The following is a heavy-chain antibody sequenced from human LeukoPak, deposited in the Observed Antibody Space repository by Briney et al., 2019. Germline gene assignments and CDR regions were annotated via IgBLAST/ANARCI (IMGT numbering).Heavy chain of an antibody. D-gene: IGHD3-16*02. CDR2: IGTAGDT. CDR1: GFTFSSYD. J-gene: IGHJ4*02. Sequence: GGSLRLSCAASGFTFSSYDMHWVRQATGKGLEWVSAIGTAGDTYYPGSVKGRFTISRENAKNSLYLQMNSLRAEDTAVYYCARAADYVWGSYPTTLNDYWGQGTLVTVSS. V-gene: IGHV3-13*01. CDR3: ARAADYVWGSYPTTLNDY.